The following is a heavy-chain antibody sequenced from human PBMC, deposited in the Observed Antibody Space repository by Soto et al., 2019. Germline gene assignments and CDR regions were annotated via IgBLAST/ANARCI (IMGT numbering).Heavy chain of an antibody. Sequence: GASVKVSCKASGYTFNPFYMHWVRQAPGQGLEWMGWIYPKTGGTYYAQKFQGWVTMTSDTSISTVYVELRSLKSDDTAVYYCVRENWYYDYWGQGALVTSPQ. CDR1: GYTFNPFY. CDR2: IYPKTGGT. CDR3: VRENWYYDY. D-gene: IGHD1-7*01. J-gene: IGHJ4*02. V-gene: IGHV1-2*04.